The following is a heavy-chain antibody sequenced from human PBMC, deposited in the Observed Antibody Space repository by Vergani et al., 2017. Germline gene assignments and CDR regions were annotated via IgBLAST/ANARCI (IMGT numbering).Heavy chain of an antibody. CDR2: IRNKANDYTT. J-gene: IGHJ3*02. CDR3: VRVKGSNWNDHLYDI. V-gene: IGHV3-72*01. Sequence: EVQLLESGGNLVQPGGSLRLSCAASGFTFTNFAMTWVRQAPGEGLEWVGRIRNKANDYTTQYAASVKVRFTISRDDSKSYLYLQMNSLQTEDTAMYYCVRVKGSNWNDHLYDIWGQGTLVTVSS. CDR1: GFTFTNFA. D-gene: IGHD1-1*01.